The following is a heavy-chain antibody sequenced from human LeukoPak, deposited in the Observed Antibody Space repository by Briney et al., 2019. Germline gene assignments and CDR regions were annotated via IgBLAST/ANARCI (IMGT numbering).Heavy chain of an antibody. CDR3: ARVRADGYPQRTTGGMDV. CDR2: IIPILGIA. J-gene: IGHJ6*02. V-gene: IGHV1-69*04. D-gene: IGHD5-24*01. Sequence: GASVKVSCKASGGTFSSYAISWVRQAPGQGLEWMGRIIPILGIANYAQKFQGRVMITADKSTSTAYMELSSLRSEDTAVYYCARVRADGYPQRTTGGMDVWGQGTTVTVSS. CDR1: GGTFSSYA.